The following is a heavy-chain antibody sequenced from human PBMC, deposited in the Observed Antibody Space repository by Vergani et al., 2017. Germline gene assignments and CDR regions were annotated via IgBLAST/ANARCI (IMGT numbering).Heavy chain of an antibody. CDR2: IIPIFGTA. CDR3: AGSPYYDFWSGYSRDYYYYYMDV. D-gene: IGHD3-3*01. J-gene: IGHJ6*03. CDR1: GGTFSSYA. Sequence: QVQLVQSGAEVKKPGSSVKVSCKASGGTFSSYAISWVRQAPGQGLEWMGGIIPIFGTANYAQKFQGRVTITADESTSTADMELSSLRSEDTAVYYCAGSPYYDFWSGYSRDYYYYYMDVWGKGTTVTVSS. V-gene: IGHV1-69*01.